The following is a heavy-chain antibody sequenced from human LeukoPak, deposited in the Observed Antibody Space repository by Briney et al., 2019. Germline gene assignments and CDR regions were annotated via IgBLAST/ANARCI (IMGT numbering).Heavy chain of an antibody. CDR3: ARDRSWVREVPGYYFDY. V-gene: IGHV4-59*01. D-gene: IGHD3-10*01. Sequence: SETLSLTCTVSGGSISSYYWSWIRQPPGKGLEWIGYIYYSGSTNYNPSLTSRVTISVDTSKNQFSLNLSSVAAAATAVYYCARDRSWVREVPGYYFDYWGQGTLVTVSS. CDR1: GGSISSYY. CDR2: IYYSGST. J-gene: IGHJ4*02.